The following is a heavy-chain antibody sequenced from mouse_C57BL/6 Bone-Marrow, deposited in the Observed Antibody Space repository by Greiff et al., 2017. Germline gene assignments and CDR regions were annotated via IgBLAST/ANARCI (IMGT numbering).Heavy chain of an antibody. Sequence: QVQLKESGAELVRPGASVKLSCKASGYTFTDYYINWVKQRPGQGLEWIARIYPGSGNTYYNEKFKGKATLTAETSSSTAYMQLSSLTSEDSAVYFCARMGGWLLRWYFDVWGTGTTVTVSS. J-gene: IGHJ1*03. V-gene: IGHV1-76*01. CDR2: IYPGSGNT. CDR3: ARMGGWLLRWYFDV. CDR1: GYTFTDYY. D-gene: IGHD2-3*01.